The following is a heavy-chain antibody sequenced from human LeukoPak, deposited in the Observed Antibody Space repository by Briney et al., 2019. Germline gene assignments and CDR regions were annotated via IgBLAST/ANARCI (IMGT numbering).Heavy chain of an antibody. V-gene: IGHV3-21*01. CDR1: GFTFSSYS. J-gene: IGHJ4*02. CDR2: ISSSSYI. D-gene: IGHD1-26*01. CDR3: ARIRGSYFFDY. Sequence: GGSLRLSCAASGFTFSSYSMNWVRQAPGKGLEWVSSISSSSYIYYADSVKGRFTISRDNAKNSLYLQMNSLRAEDTAVYYCARIRGSYFFDYWGQGTLVTVSS.